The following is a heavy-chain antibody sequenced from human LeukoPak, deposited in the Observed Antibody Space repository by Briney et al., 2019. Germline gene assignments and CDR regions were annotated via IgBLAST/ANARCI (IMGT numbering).Heavy chain of an antibody. D-gene: IGHD3-10*01. CDR3: ARATSYYGSGSYYKATPYYYYMDV. CDR1: GGSFSGYY. Sequence: TTSETLSLTCAVYGGSFSGYYWSWIRQPPGKGLEWIGEINHSGSTNYNPSLKSRVTISVDTSKNQFSLKLSSVTAADTAVYYCARATSYYGSGSYYKATPYYYYMDVWGKGTTVTVSS. V-gene: IGHV4-34*01. CDR2: INHSGST. J-gene: IGHJ6*03.